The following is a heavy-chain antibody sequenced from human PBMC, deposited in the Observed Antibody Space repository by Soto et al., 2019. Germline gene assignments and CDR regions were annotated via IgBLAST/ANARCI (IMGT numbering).Heavy chain of an antibody. D-gene: IGHD3-16*01. CDR1: GFTFSDFA. J-gene: IGHJ1*01. V-gene: IGHV3-23*01. Sequence: GGSLRLSCAASGFTFSDFAMSWVRKAPGKGLEWVSTFTAAGRNTFYADSVKGRCTISTDNSKSTQYLHVKSLRVDDTAVYYCATMGGGDLPKLFHDWGHGTLVT. CDR3: ATMGGGDLPKLFHD. CDR2: FTAAGRNT.